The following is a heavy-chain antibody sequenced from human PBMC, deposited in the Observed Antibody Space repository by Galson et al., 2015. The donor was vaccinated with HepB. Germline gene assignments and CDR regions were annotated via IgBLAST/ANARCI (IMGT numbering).Heavy chain of an antibody. Sequence: SLRLSCAASGFTLSNYNMHWVRQAPGKGLEWVALISFDASNKYFADSVKGRFTISRDDSKDTLSLQMNGLRAEDTAVYYCAKDQGYSSGHSFDYWGQGTLVTVSS. V-gene: IGHV3-30-3*01. J-gene: IGHJ4*02. D-gene: IGHD6-19*01. CDR3: AKDQGYSSGHSFDY. CDR2: ISFDASNK. CDR1: GFTLSNYN.